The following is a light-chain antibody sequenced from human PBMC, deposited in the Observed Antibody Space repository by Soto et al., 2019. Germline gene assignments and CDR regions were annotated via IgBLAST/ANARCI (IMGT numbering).Light chain of an antibody. J-gene: IGLJ1*01. CDR3: CSYAGTYTFL. Sequence: QSVLPQPRSVSGSPGQSVTISCTGTSSDVGGYNYVSWYQQHSGKAPKLMIYDVSKRPSGVPDRFSGSKSGNTASLTISGLQAEDEAEYYCCSYAGTYTFLFGTGTKVTVL. CDR2: DVS. CDR1: SSDVGGYNY. V-gene: IGLV2-11*01.